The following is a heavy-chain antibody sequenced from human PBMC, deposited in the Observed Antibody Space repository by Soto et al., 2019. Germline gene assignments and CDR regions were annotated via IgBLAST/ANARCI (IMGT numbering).Heavy chain of an antibody. CDR2: ISGSGGST. Sequence: GGSLRLSCAASGFTFSSYAMSWVRQAPGKGLEWVSAISGSGGSTYYAGSVKGRFTISRDNSKNTLYLQMNSLRAEDTAVYYCAKDGGVYYYGSGSYYNMPLLDYWGQGTLVTVSS. J-gene: IGHJ4*02. CDR3: AKDGGVYYYGSGSYYNMPLLDY. V-gene: IGHV3-23*01. CDR1: GFTFSSYA. D-gene: IGHD3-10*01.